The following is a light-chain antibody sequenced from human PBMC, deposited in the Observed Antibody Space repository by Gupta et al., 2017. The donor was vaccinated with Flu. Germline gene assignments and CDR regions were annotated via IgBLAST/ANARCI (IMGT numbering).Light chain of an antibody. J-gene: IGKJ2*03. CDR1: QGIRSY. Sequence: VIWMTQSPSLLSASTGDRVTISCRMSQGIRSYLAWYQQKPGKAPELLIYAASTLQSGVPSRFSGSGSGTDFTLTISGLQSEDFATYYCQQYYSFPPSFGQGTKLEIK. V-gene: IGKV1D-8*01. CDR3: QQYYSFPPS. CDR2: AAS.